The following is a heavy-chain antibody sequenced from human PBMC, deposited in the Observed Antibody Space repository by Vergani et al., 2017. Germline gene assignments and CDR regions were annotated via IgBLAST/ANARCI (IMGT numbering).Heavy chain of an antibody. J-gene: IGHJ4*02. CDR1: GYTFTSYA. CDR2: VNAGNGNT. Sequence: QVQLVQSGAEVKKPGASVQVSCKASGYTFTSYAMHWVRQAPGQRIEWMGWVNAGNGNTKYTQKFQGRVTITRDTSASTAYMELSSLRSEDTAVYYCAREGFYDYCWGSYRLRSEYYCDYWGQGTLVTVSS. CDR3: AREGFYDYCWGSYRLRSEYYCDY. D-gene: IGHD3-16*02. V-gene: IGHV1-3*01.